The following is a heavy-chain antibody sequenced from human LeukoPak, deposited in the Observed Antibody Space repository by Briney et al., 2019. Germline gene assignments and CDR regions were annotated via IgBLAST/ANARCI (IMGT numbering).Heavy chain of an antibody. J-gene: IGHJ3*02. D-gene: IGHD1-26*01. V-gene: IGHV3-33*06. CDR3: AKDSGSYLLAFDI. CDR2: IWYDGSNK. CDR1: GFTFSSYG. Sequence: QTGGSLRLSCAASGFTFSSYGMHWVRQAPGKGLEWVAVIWYDGSNKYYADSVKGRFTISRDNSKNTLYLQMNSLRAEDTAVYYCAKDSGSYLLAFDIWGQGTMVTVSS.